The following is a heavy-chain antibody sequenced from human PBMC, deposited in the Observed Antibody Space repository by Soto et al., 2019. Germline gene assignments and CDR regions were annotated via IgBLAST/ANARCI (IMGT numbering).Heavy chain of an antibody. CDR1: GGSFANYY. Sequence: PSETLSLTCAVYGGSFANYYWNWIRQPPGKGLEWIGEINYSGSTDYNPSLESRVTMSVDTSKNQFSLTLNSVTAADAAVYYCARQRTTVVTQAYFDHWGQGTLVTVSS. J-gene: IGHJ4*02. V-gene: IGHV4-34*01. D-gene: IGHD4-17*01. CDR3: ARQRTTVVTQAYFDH. CDR2: INYSGST.